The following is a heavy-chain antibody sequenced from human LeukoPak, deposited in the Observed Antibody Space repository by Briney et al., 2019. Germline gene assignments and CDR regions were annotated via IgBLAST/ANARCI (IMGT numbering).Heavy chain of an antibody. Sequence: GGSLRVSCAASGFTFSTYPMSWVRQAPGKGLEWISSITAGTSDTSYADSVKGRFTISRDNSKNTLSLQMNSLRAEDTALYYCATSSGWYPKYFGYWGRGILVSVSS. V-gene: IGHV3-23*01. D-gene: IGHD6-19*01. CDR2: ITAGTSDT. CDR1: GFTFSTYP. J-gene: IGHJ4*02. CDR3: ATSSGWYPKYFGY.